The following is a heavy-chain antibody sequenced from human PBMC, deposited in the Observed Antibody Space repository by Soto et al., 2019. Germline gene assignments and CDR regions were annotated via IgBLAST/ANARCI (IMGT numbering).Heavy chain of an antibody. V-gene: IGHV4-39*01. J-gene: IGHJ3*02. D-gene: IGHD3-9*01. CDR2: VYCSGRT. Sequence: PSETLSLTCTVSGGSISSCSYYLGWVRQPPGKGLECIGSVYCSGRTYYNPSLKSRVTISVDTSKNQFSLKLSSVTAADTAVYYCANTYYDILTGYHDAFDIWGQGTMVTVS. CDR3: ANTYYDILTGYHDAFDI. CDR1: GGSISSCSYY.